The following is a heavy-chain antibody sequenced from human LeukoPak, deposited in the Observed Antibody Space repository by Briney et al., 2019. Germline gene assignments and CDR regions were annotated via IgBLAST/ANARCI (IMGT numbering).Heavy chain of an antibody. V-gene: IGHV4-34*01. Sequence: SETLSLTCAVYGGSFSGYYWSWIRQPPGKGLEWIGEINHSGSTNYNPSLKSRVTISVDTSKNQFPLKLSSVTAADTAVYYCARIAAAFDPWGQGTLVTVSS. D-gene: IGHD6-13*01. CDR3: ARIAAAFDP. J-gene: IGHJ5*02. CDR1: GGSFSGYY. CDR2: INHSGST.